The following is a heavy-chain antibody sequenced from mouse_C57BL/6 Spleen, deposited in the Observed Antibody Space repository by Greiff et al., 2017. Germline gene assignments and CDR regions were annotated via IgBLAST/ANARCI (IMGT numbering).Heavy chain of an antibody. CDR3: ARGGTGTRY. CDR1: GYTFTSYW. D-gene: IGHD4-1*01. J-gene: IGHJ2*01. V-gene: IGHV1-50*01. Sequence: QVQLQQPGAELVKPGASVKLSCKASGYTFTSYWMQWVKQRPGQGLEWIGEIDPSDSYTNYNQKFKGKATLTVDTASSTAYMQRSSLTSEDSAVYYCARGGTGTRYWGQGTTRTVSS. CDR2: IDPSDSYT.